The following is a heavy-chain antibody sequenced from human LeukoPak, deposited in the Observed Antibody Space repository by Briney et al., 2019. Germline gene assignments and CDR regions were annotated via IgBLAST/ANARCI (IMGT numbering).Heavy chain of an antibody. CDR3: ARDINDSSGYYIDY. CDR2: INPNSGGT. Sequence: ASVKVSCKASGYTFTGYYMHWVRQAPGQGLERMGWINPNSGGTNYAQKFQGRVTMTRDTSISTAYMELSRLRSDDTAVYYCARDINDSSGYYIDYWGQGTLVTVSS. V-gene: IGHV1-2*02. D-gene: IGHD3-22*01. J-gene: IGHJ4*02. CDR1: GYTFTGYY.